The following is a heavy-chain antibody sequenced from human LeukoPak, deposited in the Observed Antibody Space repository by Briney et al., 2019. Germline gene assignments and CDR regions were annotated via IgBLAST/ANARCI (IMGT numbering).Heavy chain of an antibody. J-gene: IGHJ4*02. V-gene: IGHV3-74*01. D-gene: IGHD1-26*01. Sequence: GSLRLSCAASGNYWMHWVRQVPGKGLVWVSHINRDGSWTSYADSVKGRFTISKDNAKNTVYLQMNSLRAEDTAVYYCARDPLEWELTFDYWGQGTLVTVSS. CDR2: INRDGSWT. CDR3: ARDPLEWELTFDY. CDR1: GNYW.